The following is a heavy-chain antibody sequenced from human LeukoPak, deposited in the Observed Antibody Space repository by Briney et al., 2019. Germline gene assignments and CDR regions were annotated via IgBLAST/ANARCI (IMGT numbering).Heavy chain of an antibody. J-gene: IGHJ5*02. D-gene: IGHD6-6*01. Sequence: SETLSLTCTVSGGSISSYYWSRIRQPPGKGLEWIGYIYTSGSTNYNPSLKSRVTISVDTSKNQCSLKLSSVTAADTAVYYCARDGYSSSSGAGWFDPWGQGTLVTVSS. V-gene: IGHV4-4*09. CDR3: ARDGYSSSSGAGWFDP. CDR1: GGSISSYY. CDR2: IYTSGST.